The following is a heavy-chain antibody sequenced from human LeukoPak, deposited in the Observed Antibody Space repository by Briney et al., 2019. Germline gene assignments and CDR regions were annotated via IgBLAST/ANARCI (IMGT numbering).Heavy chain of an antibody. CDR2: IRGSGDIT. Sequence: GGSLRLSCAASGFTFEDYGMSWVRQAPGKGLEWVSGIRGSGDITFYADSVKGRFTISRDNSKNTLYLQMNSLRAEDTAVYYCAKLTYGSGTYGAFDYWGQGTLVTVST. J-gene: IGHJ4*02. CDR3: AKLTYGSGTYGAFDY. V-gene: IGHV3-23*01. D-gene: IGHD3-10*01. CDR1: GFTFEDYG.